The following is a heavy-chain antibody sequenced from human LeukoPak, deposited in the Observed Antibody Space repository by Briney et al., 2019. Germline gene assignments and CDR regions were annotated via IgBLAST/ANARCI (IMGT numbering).Heavy chain of an antibody. D-gene: IGHD3-3*01. CDR1: GYTFTSYD. CDR3: ARGKEGDYDFWSGETQYYFDY. J-gene: IGHJ4*02. Sequence: GASVKVSCKASGYTFTSYDINWVRQATGQGLEWMGWMNPNSGNTGYAQKFQGRVTITRNTSISTAYMELSSLRSEDTAVYYCARGKEGDYDFWSGETQYYFDYWGQGTLVTVSS. V-gene: IGHV1-8*03. CDR2: MNPNSGNT.